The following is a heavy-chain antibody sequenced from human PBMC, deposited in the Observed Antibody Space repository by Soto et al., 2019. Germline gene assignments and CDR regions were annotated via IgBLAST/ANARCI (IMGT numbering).Heavy chain of an antibody. J-gene: IGHJ4*02. CDR1: GFTFSSYA. CDR3: AKDLELWFGELLPFDY. V-gene: IGHV3-23*01. D-gene: IGHD3-10*01. Sequence: GGSLRLSCAASGFTFSSYAMSWVRQAPGKGLEWVSAISGSGGSTYYADSVKGRFTISRDNSKNTLYLQMNSLRAEDTAVYYCAKDLELWFGELLPFDYCCQGTLVTVSS. CDR2: ISGSGGST.